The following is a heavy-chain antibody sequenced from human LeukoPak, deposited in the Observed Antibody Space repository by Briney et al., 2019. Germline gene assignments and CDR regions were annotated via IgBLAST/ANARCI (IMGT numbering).Heavy chain of an antibody. J-gene: IGHJ6*03. Sequence: PSETLSLTCTVSGGSISSSSYYWGWIRQPPGKGLEWIGSIYYSGSTYYNPSLKSRVAISVDTSKNQSSLKLSSVTAADTAVYYCARVQVGATTGPHYYYYYMDVWGKGTTVTVPS. CDR1: GGSISSSSYY. CDR3: ARVQVGATTGPHYYYYYMDV. CDR2: IYYSGST. D-gene: IGHD1-26*01. V-gene: IGHV4-39*07.